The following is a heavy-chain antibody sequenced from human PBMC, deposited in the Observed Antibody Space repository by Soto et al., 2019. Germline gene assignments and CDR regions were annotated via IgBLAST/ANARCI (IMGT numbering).Heavy chain of an antibody. CDR2: IYYSGST. CDR1: GGSISSGVYY. J-gene: IGHJ4*02. Sequence: QVQLQESGPGLVKPSQTLSLTCTVSGGSISSGVYYWSWIRQPPGKGLEWIGYIYYSGSTYYNPSLKSRVTLSVDTSTNHPSLKPSSVPAADTVVYYCASNSYGYTCYDYWGQGTLVTVSS. CDR3: ASNSYGYTCYDY. V-gene: IGHV4-30-4*01. D-gene: IGHD5-18*01.